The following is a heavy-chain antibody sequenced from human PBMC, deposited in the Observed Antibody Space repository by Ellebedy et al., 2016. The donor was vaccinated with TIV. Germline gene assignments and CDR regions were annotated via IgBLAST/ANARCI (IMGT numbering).Heavy chain of an antibody. CDR2: IDPSDSYT. J-gene: IGHJ5*02. Sequence: GESLKISXKGSGYSFTSYWISWVRQMPGKGLEWMGRIDPSDSYTNYSPSFQGHVTISADKSISTAYLQWSSLKASDTAMYYCARPYLLYSSGWYARVNWFDPWGQGTLVTVSS. CDR3: ARPYLLYSSGWYARVNWFDP. CDR1: GYSFTSYW. V-gene: IGHV5-10-1*01. D-gene: IGHD6-19*01.